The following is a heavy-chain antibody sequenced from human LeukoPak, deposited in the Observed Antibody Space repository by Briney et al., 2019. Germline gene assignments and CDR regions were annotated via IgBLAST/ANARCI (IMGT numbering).Heavy chain of an antibody. J-gene: IGHJ4*02. CDR3: ARLRLWEGSSPEEY. D-gene: IGHD6-6*01. Sequence: SETLSLTCAVSGYSISSGYYWGWIRQPPGKGLEWIGSIYHSGSTYYNPSLKSRVTISVDTSKNQSSLKLSSVTAADTAVYYCARLRLWEGSSPEEYWGQGTLVTVSS. CDR2: IYHSGST. V-gene: IGHV4-38-2*01. CDR1: GYSISSGYY.